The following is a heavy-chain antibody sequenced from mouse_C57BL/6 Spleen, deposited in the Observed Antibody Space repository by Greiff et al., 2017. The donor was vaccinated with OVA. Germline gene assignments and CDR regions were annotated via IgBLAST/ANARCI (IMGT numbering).Heavy chain of an antibody. CDR2: IYPGSGRT. V-gene: IGHV1-55*01. D-gene: IGHD2-1*01. CDR3: ARGVYYGIGWFAY. J-gene: IGHJ3*01. Sequence: QVQLQPGAELVKPGASVKMSCKASGYTFTSYWITWVKQRPGQGLEWIGDIYPGSGRTNYNEKFKSKATLTVDTSSSTAYRQLSSLTSEDSAVYYCARGVYYGIGWFAYWGQGTLVTVSA. CDR1: GYTFTSYW.